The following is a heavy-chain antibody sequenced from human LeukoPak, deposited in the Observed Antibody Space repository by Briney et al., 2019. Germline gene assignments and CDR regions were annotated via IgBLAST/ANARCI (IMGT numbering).Heavy chain of an antibody. Sequence: ASVTVSFKASGYTFTKYAMNWVRQAPGQGLEWMGWINTKTGNPTYAQGFTGRLVFSLDTSVSTAYLQINNLRVEDTAVYYCARISGDFGHLGDPWGQGTLVTVSS. CDR3: ARISGDFGHLGDP. CDR2: INTKTGNP. CDR1: GYTFTKYA. V-gene: IGHV7-4-1*02. D-gene: IGHD3-16*01. J-gene: IGHJ5*02.